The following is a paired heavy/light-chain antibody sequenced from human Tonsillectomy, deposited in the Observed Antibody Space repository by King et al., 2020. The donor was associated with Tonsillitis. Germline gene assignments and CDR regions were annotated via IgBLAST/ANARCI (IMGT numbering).Light chain of an antibody. V-gene: IGLV2-23*02. CDR3: CSYAGSSTWV. J-gene: IGLJ3*02. Sequence: QSALTQPASVSGSPGQSITISCTGTSSDVGSYNLVSWYQQHPGKAPKIMIYEVDKRPSGVSTRFSASKSGNTASLTISGLQAEDEADYSCCSYAGSSTWVFGGGTKLTVL. CDR2: EVD. CDR1: SSDVGSYNL.
Heavy chain of an antibody. CDR3: TRYPFSSGWYYFDY. Sequence: QVQLVQSGAEVKKPGASVKVSCKASGYTFTGYYIHWVRQAPGQGLQWMGWVSPKSGGTNYAQNFQGRVTMTRDTSISTAYMELRGLTSDDTAVYFCTRYPFSSGWYYFDYWGQGTLVTVSS. CDR2: VSPKSGGT. D-gene: IGHD6-19*01. J-gene: IGHJ4*02. V-gene: IGHV1-2*02. CDR1: GYTFTGYY.